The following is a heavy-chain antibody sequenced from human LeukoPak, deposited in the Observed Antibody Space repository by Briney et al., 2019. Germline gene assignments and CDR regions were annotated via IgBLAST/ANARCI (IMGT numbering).Heavy chain of an antibody. V-gene: IGHV1-69*05. J-gene: IGHJ6*03. CDR1: GGTFSSYA. D-gene: IGHD1-1*01. CDR3: ARGMEENYYYYMDV. Sequence: SVKVSCKASGGTFSSYAISWVRQAPGQGLEWMGRIIPIFGTANYAQKFQGRVTITTDESTSTAYMELSSLRSEDTAVYYCARGMEENYYYYMDVWGKGTTVTVSS. CDR2: IIPIFGTA.